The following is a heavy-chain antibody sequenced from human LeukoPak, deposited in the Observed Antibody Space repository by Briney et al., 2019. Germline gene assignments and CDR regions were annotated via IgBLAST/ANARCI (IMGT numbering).Heavy chain of an antibody. CDR2: IYYSGST. Sequence: PSETLSLTCTVSGSSISSYYWSCIRQPPGKGLEWIGYIYYSGSTNYNPSLKSRVTISVDTSKNQFSLKLSSVTAADTAVYYCARYSGYDLRPWGPGTLVTVSS. CDR3: ARYSGYDLRP. CDR1: GSSISSYY. J-gene: IGHJ5*02. V-gene: IGHV4-59*08. D-gene: IGHD5-12*01.